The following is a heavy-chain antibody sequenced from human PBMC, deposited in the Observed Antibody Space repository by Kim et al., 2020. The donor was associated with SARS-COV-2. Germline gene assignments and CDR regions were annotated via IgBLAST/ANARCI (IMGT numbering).Heavy chain of an antibody. D-gene: IGHD3-22*01. V-gene: IGHV3-23*01. CDR2: ISGSGGST. J-gene: IGHJ4*02. CDR3: AAGVSFYDSSGYYNPHNLDF. Sequence: GGSLRLSCAASGFTFSSYAMSWVRQAPGKGLEWVSAISGSGGSTYYADSVKGRFTISRDNSKNTLYLQMNSLRAEDTAVYYCAAGVSFYDSSGYYNPHNLDFCGQGTLVTVSS. CDR1: GFTFSSYA.